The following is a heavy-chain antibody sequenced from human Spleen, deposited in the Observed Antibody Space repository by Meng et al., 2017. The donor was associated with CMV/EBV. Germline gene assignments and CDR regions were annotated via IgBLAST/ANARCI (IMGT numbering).Heavy chain of an antibody. CDR1: GYTFTSYD. CDR3: ARDAGPYCGGDCLAFDY. Sequence: ASVKVSCKASGYTFTSYDINWVRQATGQGLEWMGWINPNSGGTNYAQKFQGRVTMTRDTSISTAYMELSRLRSDDTAVYYCARDAGPYCGGDCLAFDYWGQGTLVTVSS. J-gene: IGHJ4*02. CDR2: INPNSGGT. V-gene: IGHV1-2*02. D-gene: IGHD2-21*01.